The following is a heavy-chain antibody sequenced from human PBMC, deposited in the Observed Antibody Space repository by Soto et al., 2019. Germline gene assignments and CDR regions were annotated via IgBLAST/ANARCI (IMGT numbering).Heavy chain of an antibody. D-gene: IGHD2-8*02. CDR3: ARPTGGHDAGGNYMDV. Sequence: QVQLLQSGSEVKKPGSSVKVSCRASGGSLSSYPVTWVRQAPGQGLEWMGRIIPIVGLTNYAQKFQGRVTITADKSTSTAYMELSSLRSDDTAVYYCARPTGGHDAGGNYMDVWGEGTTVIVSS. J-gene: IGHJ6*03. CDR2: IIPIVGLT. V-gene: IGHV1-69*02. CDR1: GGSLSSYP.